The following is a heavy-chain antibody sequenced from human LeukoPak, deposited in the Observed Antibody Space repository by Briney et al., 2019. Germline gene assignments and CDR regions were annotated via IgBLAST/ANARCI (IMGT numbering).Heavy chain of an antibody. Sequence: GGSLRLSCAASGFTFDDYAMHWVRQAPGKGLEWVSGISWNSGSIGYADSVKGRFTISRDNAKNTVYLQMNSLRAEDTAVYYCARVLSGSWDWFDPWGQGTLVTVSS. D-gene: IGHD3-22*01. J-gene: IGHJ5*02. V-gene: IGHV3-9*01. CDR3: ARVLSGSWDWFDP. CDR2: ISWNSGSI. CDR1: GFTFDDYA.